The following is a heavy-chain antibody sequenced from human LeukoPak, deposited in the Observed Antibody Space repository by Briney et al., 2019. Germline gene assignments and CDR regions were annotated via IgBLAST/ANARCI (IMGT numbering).Heavy chain of an antibody. CDR3: ARRHYYDSSGYYRKVGYYGMDV. D-gene: IGHD3-22*01. J-gene: IGHJ6*02. Sequence: TSVNVSCTASGYTFTGYYMHWVRQAPGQGLEWMGWINPKRGGTNYAQKCQGRVTMTRDTSISTAYMELSRLRSDDTAVYYCARRHYYDSSGYYRKVGYYGMDVWGQGATVTVSS. CDR1: GYTFTGYY. CDR2: INPKRGGT. V-gene: IGHV1-2*02.